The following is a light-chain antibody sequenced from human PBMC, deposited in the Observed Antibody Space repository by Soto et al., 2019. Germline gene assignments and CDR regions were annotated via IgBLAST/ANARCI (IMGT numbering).Light chain of an antibody. V-gene: IGKV3-11*01. CDR1: QSVSSY. CDR3: QQRSNWPPST. CDR2: DAS. J-gene: IGKJ1*01. Sequence: EIVLTHSPATLSLSPGERATLSCRASQSVSSYLAWYQQKPGQAPRLLIYDASNRATGIPVRFSGSGSGTDFTLTISSLEPEDFAVYYCQQRSNWPPSTFGQGTKVDIK.